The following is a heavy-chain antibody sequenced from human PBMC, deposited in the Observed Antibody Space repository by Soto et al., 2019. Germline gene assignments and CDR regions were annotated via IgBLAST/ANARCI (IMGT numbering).Heavy chain of an antibody. CDR3: ARGGEPIDY. Sequence: ASVKVSCKDSGYTLTELSMHWVRQAPGQRLEWMGWINAGNGNTKYSQKFQGRVTITRDTSASTAYMELSSLRSEDTAVYYCARGGEPIDYWGQGTLVTVSS. D-gene: IGHD2-21*01. CDR1: GYTLTELS. V-gene: IGHV1-3*01. J-gene: IGHJ4*02. CDR2: INAGNGNT.